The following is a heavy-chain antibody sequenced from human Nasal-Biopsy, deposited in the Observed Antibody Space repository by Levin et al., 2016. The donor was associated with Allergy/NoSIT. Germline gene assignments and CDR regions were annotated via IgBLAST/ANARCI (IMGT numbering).Heavy chain of an antibody. CDR1: GYTFTSHD. D-gene: IGHD2-8*01. J-gene: IGHJ5*02. Sequence: ASVKVSCKASGYTFTSHDINWVRQATGQGLEWMGWMNPNSGNTGYAQKFQGRVTMTRDTSISTAYMELSRLRSDDTAMYYCARDRTHSEDWFDPWGQGTLVTVSS. CDR3: ARDRTHSEDWFDP. CDR2: MNPNSGNT. V-gene: IGHV1-8*01.